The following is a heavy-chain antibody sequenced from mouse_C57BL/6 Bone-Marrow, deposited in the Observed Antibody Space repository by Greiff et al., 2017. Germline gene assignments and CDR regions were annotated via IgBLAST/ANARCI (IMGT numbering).Heavy chain of an antibody. CDR1: GFSLTSYG. J-gene: IGHJ3*01. Sequence: VQLQQSGPGLVAPSQSLSITCTVSGFSLTSYGVDWVRQSPGKGLEWLGVIWGVGSTNYTSALKSRLSLSKDNSKSQVFLKMNSLQTDDTAMYYCAIDPRLDSSGFAWFAYWGQGTLVTVSA. CDR3: AIDPRLDSSGFAWFAY. V-gene: IGHV2-6*01. CDR2: IWGVGST. D-gene: IGHD3-2*02.